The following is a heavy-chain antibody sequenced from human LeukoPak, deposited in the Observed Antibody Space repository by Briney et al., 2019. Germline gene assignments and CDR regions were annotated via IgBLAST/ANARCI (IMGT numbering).Heavy chain of an antibody. V-gene: IGHV3-74*01. CDR3: ARGPYSGSSLDY. CDR1: GFTFSSYW. J-gene: IGHJ4*02. CDR2: INSDGSSK. Sequence: GGSLRLSCAASGFTFSSYWMYWVRQVPGKGLVWVSRINSDGSSKSYADSVKGRFTISRDNAKNTLYLQMKSLRVEDTAVYYCARGPYSGSSLDYWGQGTLVTVSS. D-gene: IGHD1-26*01.